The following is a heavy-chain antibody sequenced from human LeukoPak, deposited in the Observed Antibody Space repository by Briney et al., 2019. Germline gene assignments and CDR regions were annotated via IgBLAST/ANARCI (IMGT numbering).Heavy chain of an antibody. Sequence: PSETLSLTCSVSGGSIGSHHWTWIRQPPGRGLEWIGYIYFSGSTNYNPSLKSRVTISVDTSKNHFSLKLTSVTAADTAIYYCARGGVLKSVDYWGQGTLVTVSS. V-gene: IGHV4-59*11. D-gene: IGHD3-16*01. CDR1: GGSIGSHH. J-gene: IGHJ4*02. CDR3: ARGGVLKSVDY. CDR2: IYFSGST.